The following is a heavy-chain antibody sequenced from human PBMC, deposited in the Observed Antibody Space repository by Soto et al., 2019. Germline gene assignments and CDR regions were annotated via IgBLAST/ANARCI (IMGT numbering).Heavy chain of an antibody. CDR2: IYHTGTT. V-gene: IGHV4-4*02. J-gene: IGHJ4*02. CDR3: ARGGMVIIPTATAFDY. CDR1: GGSISSSNW. D-gene: IGHD2-2*01. Sequence: SETLSLTCGVSGGSISSSNWWSWVRQPPGKGLEWIGEIYHTGTTNYNPSLKSRVTMSVATSKNQFSLKLSSVTAAGTAVYYCARGGMVIIPTATAFDYWGQGTLVTVSS.